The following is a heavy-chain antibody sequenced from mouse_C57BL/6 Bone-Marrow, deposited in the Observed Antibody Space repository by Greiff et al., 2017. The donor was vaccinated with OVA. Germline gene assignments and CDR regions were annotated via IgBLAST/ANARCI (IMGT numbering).Heavy chain of an antibody. J-gene: IGHJ1*03. V-gene: IGHV14-4*01. CDR1: GFNIKDDY. D-gene: IGHD1-1*01. CDR3: TKGGSSDWDFDV. Sequence: EVQLQQSGAELVRPGASVKLSCTASGFNIKDDYMHWVKQRPEQGLEWIGWIDPENGDTEYASKFQGKATITADTSSNTAYLQLSSLTSEDTAVYYCTKGGSSDWDFDVWGTGTTVTVSS. CDR2: IDPENGDT.